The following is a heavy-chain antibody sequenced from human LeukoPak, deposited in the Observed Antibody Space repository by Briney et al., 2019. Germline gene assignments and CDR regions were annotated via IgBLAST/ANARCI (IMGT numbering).Heavy chain of an antibody. CDR2: INPNSGGT. D-gene: IGHD2-15*01. V-gene: IGHV1-2*02. J-gene: IGHJ5*02. Sequence: ASVKVSCKASGYTFTGYYMHWVRQAPGQGLEWMGWINPNSGGTNYAQKLQGRVTMTTDTSTSTAYMELRSLRSDDTAVYYCARATPNGYCSGGSCYAGGDPWGQGTLVTVSS. CDR1: GYTFTGYY. CDR3: ARATPNGYCSGGSCYAGGDP.